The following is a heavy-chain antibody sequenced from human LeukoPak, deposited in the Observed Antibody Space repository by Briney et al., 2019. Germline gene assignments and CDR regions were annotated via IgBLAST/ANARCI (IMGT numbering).Heavy chain of an antibody. CDR3: ARVDHYYDSSGYPNDAFDT. Sequence: SETLSLTCAVSGGSMSNYYWSWIRQPPGKGLEWIGYIYYRGSTNYNPSLKSRVTISVDTSKNQFSLKLSSVTAADTAVYYCARVDHYYDSSGYPNDAFDTWGQGTMVTVSS. J-gene: IGHJ3*02. V-gene: IGHV4-59*01. D-gene: IGHD3-22*01. CDR2: IYYRGST. CDR1: GGSMSNYY.